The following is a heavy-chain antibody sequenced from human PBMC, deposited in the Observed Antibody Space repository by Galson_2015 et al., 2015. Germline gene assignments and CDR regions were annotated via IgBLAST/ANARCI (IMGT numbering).Heavy chain of an antibody. CDR2: ISYDGNNK. Sequence: SLRLSGAASGFTFSSYGMHWVRQAPGKGLEWVAVISYDGNNKYYADSVKGRLTISRDNSKNTLYLQMNSLRAEDTAAYYCAKNLRIKIAAPEYWGQGTVVPVSS. CDR1: GFTFSSYG. D-gene: IGHD2-15*01. CDR3: AKNLRIKIAAPEY. V-gene: IGHV3-30*18. J-gene: IGHJ4*02.